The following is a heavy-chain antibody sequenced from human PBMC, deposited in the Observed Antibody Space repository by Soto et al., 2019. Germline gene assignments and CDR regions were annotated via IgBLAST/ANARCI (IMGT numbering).Heavy chain of an antibody. Sequence: QVQLVESGGGVIQPGTSLSLSCGSSGFTFRSFGMYWVRQAPGKGLEWVAVVSYDGNHKYYADSVNGRFTVSRDNAKYMLYLQMNSLRGEDTAVYYCAKDVGQQLVLNYGMDVWGQGTTVTVSS. CDR3: AKDVGQQLVLNYGMDV. CDR1: GFTFRSFG. V-gene: IGHV3-30*18. J-gene: IGHJ6*02. CDR2: VSYDGNHK. D-gene: IGHD6-13*01.